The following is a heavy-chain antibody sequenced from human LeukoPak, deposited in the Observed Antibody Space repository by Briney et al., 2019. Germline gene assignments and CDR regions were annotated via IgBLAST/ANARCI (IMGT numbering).Heavy chain of an antibody. V-gene: IGHV3-23*01. CDR1: GFTFSSYA. J-gene: IGHJ4*02. Sequence: GGSLRLSCAASGFTFSSYAMSWVRQAPGKGLEWVSTISGGGGSTYYADSVKGRFTISRDTSKNTLSLQMNSLSGEDTAVYYCAKGWQALGYTYGSYYFDYWGQGTLVTVSS. CDR2: ISGGGGST. CDR3: AKGWQALGYTYGSYYFDY. D-gene: IGHD5-18*01.